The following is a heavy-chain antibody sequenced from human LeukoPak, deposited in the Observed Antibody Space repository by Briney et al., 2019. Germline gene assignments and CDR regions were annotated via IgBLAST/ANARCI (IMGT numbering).Heavy chain of an antibody. V-gene: IGHV4-61*01. D-gene: IGHD3-10*01. CDR3: ARDLFGAGHFLPESP. J-gene: IGHJ5*02. CDR2: VYYTGRN. Sequence: PSETLSHTRSVSGTSVCSDIYYWTWVRQPPGKGLEWIGYVYYTGRNNYNPSLESRVAMSVDTSKNVFSLKLSSMTAADTAVYYCARDLFGAGHFLPESPWGQGTLVTVSS. CDR1: GTSVCSDIYY.